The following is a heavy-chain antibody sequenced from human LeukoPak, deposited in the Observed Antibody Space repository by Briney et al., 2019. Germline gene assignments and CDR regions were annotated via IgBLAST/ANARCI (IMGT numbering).Heavy chain of an antibody. J-gene: IGHJ2*01. V-gene: IGHV3-23*01. CDR2: ITGSGGST. CDR1: GFTFSNYD. CDR3: AKGNWGERLDWYFDL. Sequence: GGSLRLSCAASGFTFSNYDMSWVRQAPGSGLEWVSGITGSGGSTYYADSVKGRFAISRDNSKTTLYLQMNSLRAEDTAVYYCAKGNWGERLDWYFDLWGRGTLVTVSS. D-gene: IGHD1-26*01.